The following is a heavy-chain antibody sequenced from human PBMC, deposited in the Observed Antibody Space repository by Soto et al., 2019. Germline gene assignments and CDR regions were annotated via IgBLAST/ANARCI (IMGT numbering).Heavy chain of an antibody. D-gene: IGHD3-22*01. CDR2: ISYDGSNK. CDR3: AKADYDSSGYFPYYFDY. CDR1: GFTFSSYG. J-gene: IGHJ4*02. V-gene: IGHV3-30*18. Sequence: PGGSLRLSCAASGFTFSSYGMHWVRQAPGKGLEWVAVISYDGSNKYYADSVKGRFTISRDNSKNTLYLQMNSLRAEDTAVYYCAKADYDSSGYFPYYFDYWGQGTLVTVSS.